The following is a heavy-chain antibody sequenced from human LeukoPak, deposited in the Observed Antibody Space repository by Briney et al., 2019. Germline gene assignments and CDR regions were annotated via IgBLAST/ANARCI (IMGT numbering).Heavy chain of an antibody. V-gene: IGHV3-7*03. Sequence: TGGSLRLSCAASGFTFSSYWMAWVRQAPGKGLEWVANINQDGSQKYYVDSVRGRFTISRDNSKNSLDLQMNSLRAEDAAMYFCASHSVAVLPIATFDYWGQGTLVTVSS. CDR2: INQDGSQK. CDR1: GFTFSSYW. CDR3: ASHSVAVLPIATFDY. D-gene: IGHD2-21*01. J-gene: IGHJ4*02.